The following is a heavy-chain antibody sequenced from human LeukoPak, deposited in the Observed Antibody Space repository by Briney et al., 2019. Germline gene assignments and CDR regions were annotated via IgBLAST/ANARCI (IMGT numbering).Heavy chain of an antibody. CDR2: ISTTSDYI. J-gene: IGHJ4*02. Sequence: PGGSLRLSCAASGFTFSSYSMNWVRQAPGKGLEWVSSISTTSDYIYYADSLKGRLTISRDNAKNSLYLQMNSLRAEDTAVYYCARGGAYSQGFDYWGQGTLVTVSS. D-gene: IGHD4-17*01. CDR1: GFTFSSYS. CDR3: ARGGAYSQGFDY. V-gene: IGHV3-21*01.